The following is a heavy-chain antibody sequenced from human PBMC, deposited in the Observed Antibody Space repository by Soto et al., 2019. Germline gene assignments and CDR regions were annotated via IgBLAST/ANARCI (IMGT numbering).Heavy chain of an antibody. D-gene: IGHD3-16*01. Sequence: SETLSLTCSASGGSISSLTYYWGWIRQPPGKGLEWIETVYCNENTYYNPSIKSRITITVDTTKNQFPLNLRCVTAADAAMYFCARRERCYDSPGWFDPWGPGTLVTVSS. CDR1: GGSISSLTYY. CDR3: ARRERCYDSPGWFDP. CDR2: VYCNENT. J-gene: IGHJ5*01. V-gene: IGHV4-39*01.